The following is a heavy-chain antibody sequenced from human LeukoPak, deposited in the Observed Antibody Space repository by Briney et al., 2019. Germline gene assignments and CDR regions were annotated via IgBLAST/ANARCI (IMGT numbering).Heavy chain of an antibody. Sequence: PSETLSLTCTVSGGSISSGGYYWSWIRQHPGKGLEWIGYIYYRGSTYYNPSLKSRVTISVDTSKNQFSLKLSSVTAADTAVYYCAREGGAWFGEWYYYGMDVWGQGTTVTVSS. D-gene: IGHD3-10*01. V-gene: IGHV4-31*03. CDR1: GGSISSGGYY. CDR2: IYYRGST. J-gene: IGHJ6*02. CDR3: AREGGAWFGEWYYYGMDV.